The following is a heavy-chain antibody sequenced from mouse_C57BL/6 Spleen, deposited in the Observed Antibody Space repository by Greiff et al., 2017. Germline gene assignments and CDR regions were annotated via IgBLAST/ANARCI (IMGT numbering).Heavy chain of an antibody. V-gene: IGHV7-3*01. CDR2: IRNKANGYTT. D-gene: IGHD1-1*01. J-gene: IGHJ4*01. CDR1: GFTFTDYY. CDR3: ARARDYYGSSSLYAMDY. Sequence: EVMLVESGGGLVQPGGSLSLSCAASGFTFTDYYMSWVRQPPGKALEWLGFIRNKANGYTTEYSASVKGRFTISRDNSQSILYLQMNALRAEDSATYYCARARDYYGSSSLYAMDYWGQGTSVTVSS.